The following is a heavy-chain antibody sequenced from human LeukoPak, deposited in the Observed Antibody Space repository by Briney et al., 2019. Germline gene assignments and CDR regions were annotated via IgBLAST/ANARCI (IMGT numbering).Heavy chain of an antibody. CDR1: GYSINRGYY. V-gene: IGHV4-38-2*02. D-gene: IGHD5-24*01. Sequence: SETLSLICTVSGYSINRGYYWGWIRQPPGKGLEWIGSIYHSGSTYYNPSLKSRVTISVDTSKNQFSLKLSSVTPADTAVYYCARVDVMRRWLQLDAFDIWGQGTMVTVSS. J-gene: IGHJ3*02. CDR3: ARVDVMRRWLQLDAFDI. CDR2: IYHSGST.